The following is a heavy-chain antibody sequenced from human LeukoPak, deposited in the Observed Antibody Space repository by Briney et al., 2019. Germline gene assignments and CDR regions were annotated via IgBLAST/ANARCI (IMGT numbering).Heavy chain of an antibody. V-gene: IGHV4-61*02. CDR2: THTSGSI. CDR1: GGSISSGSYY. CDR3: VGQYYYDSSGYWPFDY. J-gene: IGHJ4*02. D-gene: IGHD3-22*01. Sequence: SETLSLTCSVSGGSISSGSYYWSWIRQPARKGLEWIGRTHTSGSIKYNPSLKSRVTISVDTSKNQFSLHLSSVTAADTAVYYCVGQYYYDSSGYWPFDYWGQGTLVTVSS.